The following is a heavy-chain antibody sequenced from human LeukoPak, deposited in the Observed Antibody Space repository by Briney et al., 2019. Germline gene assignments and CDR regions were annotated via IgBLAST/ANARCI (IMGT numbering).Heavy chain of an antibody. CDR1: GGTFSSYA. CDR2: IIPILGKA. J-gene: IGHJ6*04. V-gene: IGHV1-69*10. D-gene: IGHD3-9*01. Sequence: ASVTVSCKASGGTFSSYAISWVRQAPGQGLEWMGGIIPILGKANNAQKFQGRVTITADESTSTAYMELSSLRSEDTAVYYCVVGDDILTGYPTDPDYYYYDGMDVWGKGTTVTVSS. CDR3: VVGDDILTGYPTDPDYYYYDGMDV.